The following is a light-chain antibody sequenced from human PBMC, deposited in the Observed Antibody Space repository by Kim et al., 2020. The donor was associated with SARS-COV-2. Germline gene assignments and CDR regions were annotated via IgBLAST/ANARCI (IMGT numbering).Light chain of an antibody. V-gene: IGKV3-20*01. CDR1: QSVSSSY. Sequence: LSPGERATLSCRANQSVSSSYLAWYQQKPGQAPRLLIYGASSRATGIPYRFSGSGSGTDFTLTINRLEPEDSAVYYCQLYDTSRTFGQGTKVDIK. CDR2: GAS. J-gene: IGKJ1*01. CDR3: QLYDTSRT.